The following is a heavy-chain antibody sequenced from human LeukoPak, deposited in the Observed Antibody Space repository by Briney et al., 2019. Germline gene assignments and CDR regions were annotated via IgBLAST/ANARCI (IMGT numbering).Heavy chain of an antibody. D-gene: IGHD3-16*02. CDR3: ARVFYDYVWGSYQTYYYYYYYMDV. V-gene: IGHV4-34*01. CDR2: INHSGST. J-gene: IGHJ6*03. CDR1: GGSFSGYY. Sequence: KPSETLSLTCAVYGGSFSGYYWSWIRQPPGKGLEWIGEINHSGSTNYNPSLKSRVTISVDTSKNQFSLKLSSVTAADTAVYYCARVFYDYVWGSYQTYYYYYYYMDVWGKGTTVTVSS.